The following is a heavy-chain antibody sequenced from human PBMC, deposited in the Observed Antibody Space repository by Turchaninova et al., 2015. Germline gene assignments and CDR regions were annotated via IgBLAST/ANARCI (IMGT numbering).Heavy chain of an antibody. CDR3: ALIQTIGDRLNYGMDV. Sequence: QVTLKESGPVLVKPTEPLTLTCTVSGFSLTTRRMGVSWVRQPPGTALEWLAHISSKDENSYSTSLKSRLTNSKDTSKSQVFLTMTNMDPVDTATYYWALIQTIGDRLNYGMDVWGQGTTVTVSS. V-gene: IGHV2-26*01. D-gene: IGHD6-6*01. CDR2: ISSKDEN. J-gene: IGHJ6*02. CDR1: GFSLTTRRMG.